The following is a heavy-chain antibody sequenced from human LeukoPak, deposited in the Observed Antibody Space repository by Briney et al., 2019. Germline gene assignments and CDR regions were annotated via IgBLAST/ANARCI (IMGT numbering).Heavy chain of an antibody. CDR1: GGSISNYY. Sequence: SETLSLTCTVSGGSISNYYWRWIRQSPGKGLEWVGYIYYSVPTISNPSLQSRFTISVDTSKNHFSLQLRSVTAADTAVYYCAREDPQTTVPEGMDVWGQGTTVIVSS. V-gene: IGHV4-59*01. CDR2: IYYSVPT. CDR3: AREDPQTTVPEGMDV. J-gene: IGHJ6*02. D-gene: IGHD4-17*01.